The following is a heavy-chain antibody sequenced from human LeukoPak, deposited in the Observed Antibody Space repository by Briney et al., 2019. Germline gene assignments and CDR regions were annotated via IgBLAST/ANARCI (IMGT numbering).Heavy chain of an antibody. D-gene: IGHD3-22*01. CDR3: ARSVDSLLNFDY. CDR2: ISYSGST. V-gene: IGHV4-39*01. Sequence: SETLSLTCTVSGGSISSSSYYWGWIRQPPGKGLEWIGSISYSGSTYYNPSLKSRVTISVDTSKNQFSLKLSSVTAADTAVYYCARSVDSLLNFDYWGQGALVTVSS. J-gene: IGHJ4*02. CDR1: GGSISSSSYY.